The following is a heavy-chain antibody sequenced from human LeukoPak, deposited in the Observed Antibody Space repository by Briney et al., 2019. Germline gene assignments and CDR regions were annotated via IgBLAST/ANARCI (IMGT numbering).Heavy chain of an antibody. D-gene: IGHD6-6*01. Sequence: SVKVSCKASGGTFSSYAISWVRQAPGQGLEWMGGIIPIFGTANYAQKFQGRVTITADESTSTAYMELSSLRSEDTAVYYCARDRPHEYSSSLVGYMDVWGKGTTVTVSS. CDR2: IIPIFGTA. CDR1: GGTFSSYA. CDR3: ARDRPHEYSSSLVGYMDV. J-gene: IGHJ6*03. V-gene: IGHV1-69*13.